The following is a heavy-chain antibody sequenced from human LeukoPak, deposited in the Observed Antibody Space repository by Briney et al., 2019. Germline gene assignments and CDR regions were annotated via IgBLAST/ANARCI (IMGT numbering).Heavy chain of an antibody. CDR3: ARGEPIVVAVGANGYYGMDV. D-gene: IGHD2-15*01. CDR2: IKQDGSEK. J-gene: IGHJ6*02. Sequence: GGSLRLSRAASGFTFSNYWMSWVRQAPGKGLEWVANIKQDGSEKYYVDSVKGRFTISRDNAKKSLYLQMNSLRAEDTAVYYCARGEPIVVAVGANGYYGMDVWGQGTTVSVFS. CDR1: GFTFSNYW. V-gene: IGHV3-7*03.